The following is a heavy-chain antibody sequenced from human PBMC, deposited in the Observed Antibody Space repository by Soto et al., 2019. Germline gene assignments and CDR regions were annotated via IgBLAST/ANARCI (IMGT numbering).Heavy chain of an antibody. Sequence: GGSLRLSCTASGFIFSNYGMHWVRQAPGKGLEWVAVVSYDGSKRYYADSVKGRFTISRDNSKNTLYLQMNSLRSEDTAVYYCAREFRAMALDYWGQGTLVTVSS. J-gene: IGHJ4*02. CDR2: VSYDGSKR. CDR1: GFIFSNYG. V-gene: IGHV3-30*03. CDR3: AREFRAMALDY. D-gene: IGHD5-18*01.